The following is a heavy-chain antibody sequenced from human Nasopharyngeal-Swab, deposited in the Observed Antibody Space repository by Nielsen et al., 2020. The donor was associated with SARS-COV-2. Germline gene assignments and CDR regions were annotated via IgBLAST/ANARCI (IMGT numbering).Heavy chain of an antibody. CDR1: GGSISSSNW. V-gene: IGHV4-4*02. CDR2: IYHSGST. J-gene: IGHJ4*02. D-gene: IGHD5-18*01. CDR3: ARGTRISYGSQLDY. Sequence: SETLSLTCAVSGGSISSSNWWTWVRQPPGKGLQWIGEIYHSGSTNYNPSLKSRVTISVDKSKDQFSLRLSSMTAADTAVYYCARGTRISYGSQLDYWGQGTLVTVSS.